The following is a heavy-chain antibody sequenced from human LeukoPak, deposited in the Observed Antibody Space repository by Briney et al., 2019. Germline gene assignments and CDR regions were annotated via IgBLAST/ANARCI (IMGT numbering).Heavy chain of an antibody. D-gene: IGHD3-9*01. V-gene: IGHV3-48*03. CDR1: GFTFSSYE. CDR2: ISSSGSTI. Sequence: GGSLRLSCAASGFTFSSYEMNWVRQAPGKGLEWVSYISSSGSTIYYADSVKGRFTISRDNAKNSLYLQMNSLRDEDTAVYYCARDREGDILTGYHNWFDPWGQGTLVTVSS. J-gene: IGHJ5*02. CDR3: ARDREGDILTGYHNWFDP.